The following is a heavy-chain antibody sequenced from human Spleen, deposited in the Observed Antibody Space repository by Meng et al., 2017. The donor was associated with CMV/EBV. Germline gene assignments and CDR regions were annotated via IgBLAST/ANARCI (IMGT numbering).Heavy chain of an antibody. J-gene: IGHJ6*02. Sequence: GESLKISCAASGFTFSSYGMHWVRQAPGKGLEWVAFIRYDGSNKYYADSVKGRFTISRDNAKNSLYLQMNSLRAEDTAVYYCALLNYDFWSGPPPYYYYYYGMDVWGQGTTVTVSS. CDR3: ALLNYDFWSGPPPYYYYYYGMDV. CDR1: GFTFSSYG. CDR2: IRYDGSNK. V-gene: IGHV3-30*02. D-gene: IGHD3-3*01.